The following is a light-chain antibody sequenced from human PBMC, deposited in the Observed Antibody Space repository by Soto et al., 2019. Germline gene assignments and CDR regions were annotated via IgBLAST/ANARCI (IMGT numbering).Light chain of an antibody. V-gene: IGLV2-14*03. CDR3: NSYTSSSTLV. CDR2: NVY. J-gene: IGLJ2*01. Sequence: QSALTQPASVSGSPGQSITISCTGTSSDVGGYNFVSWYQQHPGKAPQLMLYNVYDRPSGISHRFSGSRSGNTASLTISGLQAEDEAHYYCNSYTSSSTLVFGGGTKLTVL. CDR1: SSDVGGYNF.